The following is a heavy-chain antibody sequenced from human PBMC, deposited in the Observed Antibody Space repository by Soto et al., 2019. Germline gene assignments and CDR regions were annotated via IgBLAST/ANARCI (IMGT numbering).Heavy chain of an antibody. Sequence: ASVKVSCKVSGYTLTELSMHWVRQAPGKGLEWMGGFDPEDGDTIYAQKFQGRVTMTRDTSTSTVYMELSSLRSEDTAVYYCAGGYYDILTGALGYWGQGTLVTVSS. CDR3: AGGYYDILTGALGY. CDR1: GYTLTELS. V-gene: IGHV1-24*01. CDR2: FDPEDGDT. D-gene: IGHD3-9*01. J-gene: IGHJ4*02.